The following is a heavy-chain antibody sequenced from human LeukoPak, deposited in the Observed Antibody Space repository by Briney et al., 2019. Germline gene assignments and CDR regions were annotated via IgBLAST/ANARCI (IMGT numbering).Heavy chain of an antibody. CDR2: IWFDGSNK. J-gene: IGHJ4*02. V-gene: IGHV3-33*01. D-gene: IGHD4-11*01. CDR3: ARELPPVMKYYFDY. Sequence: GGSLRLSCAASGFSFSSYGMHWVRQAPGKGLEWVAVIWFDGSNKYYADSVKGRFTISRDNSKNTLYLQMDSLRAEDTAVYYCARELPPVMKYYFDYWGQGTLVTVSS. CDR1: GFSFSSYG.